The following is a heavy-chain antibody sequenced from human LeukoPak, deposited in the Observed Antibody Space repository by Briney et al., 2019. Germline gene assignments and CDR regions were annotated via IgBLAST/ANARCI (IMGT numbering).Heavy chain of an antibody. CDR2: IYYSGST. D-gene: IGHD3-3*01. CDR3: ARGDFCSKSNCYLRPMDV. CDR1: GGSISDYY. V-gene: IGHV4-59*01. J-gene: IGHJ6*03. Sequence: SQTLSLTCTVSGGSISDYYWNWIRQPPGKGLEWIGYIYYSGSTTYNPSLKSRVTMSVDTAKNQFSLKLRSVTAADTAVYYCARGDFCSKSNCYLRPMDVWGKGTTVTVSS.